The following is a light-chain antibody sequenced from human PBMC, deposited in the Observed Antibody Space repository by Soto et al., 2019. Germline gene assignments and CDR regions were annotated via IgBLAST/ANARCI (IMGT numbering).Light chain of an antibody. V-gene: IGLV2-11*01. Sequence: QSALTQPRSVSGSPGQSVTISCTGTSSDVGNYNYVSWYQQHPGKAPKLMIHDVSKRPSGVPDRFSGSKSGNTASLTISGLQAEDEADYFCCSYAGSYPFVVFGGGTKLTVL. CDR2: DVS. J-gene: IGLJ2*01. CDR3: CSYAGSYPFVV. CDR1: SSDVGNYNY.